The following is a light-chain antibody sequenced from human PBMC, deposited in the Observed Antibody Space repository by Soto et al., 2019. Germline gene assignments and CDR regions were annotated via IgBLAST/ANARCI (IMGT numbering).Light chain of an antibody. CDR2: DAS. Sequence: AIQLTQSPSCLSASVGDRVTITCRASQGISSALAWYQQKPGKAPKLLIYDASSLESGVPSRFSGSGSGTDFTLTISSLQPEDFATYYCQQFNSYPLITFGQGTRLEIK. V-gene: IGKV1-13*02. J-gene: IGKJ5*01. CDR1: QGISSA. CDR3: QQFNSYPLIT.